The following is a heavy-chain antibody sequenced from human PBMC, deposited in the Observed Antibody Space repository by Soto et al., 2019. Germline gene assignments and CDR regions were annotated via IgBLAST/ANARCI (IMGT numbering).Heavy chain of an antibody. CDR2: SIPIFGTA. V-gene: IGHV1-69*01. CDR1: GGTFSSYA. J-gene: IGHJ4*02. CDR3: ASTVDYDSSGYYYVVDY. D-gene: IGHD3-22*01. Sequence: QVQLVQSGAEVKKPGSSVKVSCKASGGTFSSYAISWVRQAPGQGLEWMGGSIPIFGTANYAQKFQGRVTITADESTSTAYMELSSLRSEDTAVYYCASTVDYDSSGYYYVVDYWGQGTLVTVSS.